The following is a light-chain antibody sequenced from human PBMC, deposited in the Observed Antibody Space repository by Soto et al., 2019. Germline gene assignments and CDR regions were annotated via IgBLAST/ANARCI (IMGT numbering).Light chain of an antibody. J-gene: IGKJ2*01. V-gene: IGKV3-20*01. CDR2: VAS. CDR3: QQYAGSLPYT. Sequence: EIVLTQSPGTLSLSPGERATLSCRASQSVSNSYLAWYQQKPGQAPRLLIYVASSRATGIPDRFSGSGSGTDFTLTISRLEPEDFAVYYCQQYAGSLPYTFGQGTKLEIK. CDR1: QSVSNSY.